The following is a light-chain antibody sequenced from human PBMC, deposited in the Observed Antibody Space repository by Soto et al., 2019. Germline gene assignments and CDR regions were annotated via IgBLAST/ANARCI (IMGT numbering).Light chain of an antibody. CDR2: RNN. V-gene: IGLV1-47*01. Sequence: QSALTQPPSASGTPGQRVTISCSGTSSSIESNYVYWYQQLPGTAPRLLIYRNNQRPSGVPDRFSGSKSGTSAFLAISALRSEDEADYYCTVWDDSLRGRLFGGGTKVTVL. CDR3: TVWDDSLRGRL. CDR1: SSSIESNY. J-gene: IGLJ2*01.